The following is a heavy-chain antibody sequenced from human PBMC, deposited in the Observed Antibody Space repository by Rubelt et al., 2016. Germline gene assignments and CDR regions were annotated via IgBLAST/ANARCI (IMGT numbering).Heavy chain of an antibody. CDR2: SGST. V-gene: IGHV4-39*07. D-gene: IGHD2-2*01. J-gene: IGHJ4*02. CDR3: ARGVVVPAAPNFTFDY. Sequence: SGSTYYNPSLKSRVTISVDTSKNQFSLKLSSMTAADTAVYYCARGVVVPAAPNFTFDYWGQGTLVTVSS.